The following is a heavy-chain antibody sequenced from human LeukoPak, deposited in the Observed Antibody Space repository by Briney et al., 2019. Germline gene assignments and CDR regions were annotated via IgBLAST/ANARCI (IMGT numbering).Heavy chain of an antibody. CDR3: AKDMAYSSSSDGAFDI. V-gene: IGHV3-30*02. CDR2: IRYDGSNK. D-gene: IGHD6-13*01. CDR1: GFTFSSYG. Sequence: PGGSLRLSCAASGFTFSSYGMHWVRQAPGKGLEWVAFIRYDGSNKYYADSVKGRFTISRDNSKNTLYLQMNSLRAEDTAVYYCAKDMAYSSSSDGAFDIWGQGTMVTVSS. J-gene: IGHJ3*02.